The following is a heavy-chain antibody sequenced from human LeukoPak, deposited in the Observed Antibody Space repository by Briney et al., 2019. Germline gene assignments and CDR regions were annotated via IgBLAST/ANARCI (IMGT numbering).Heavy chain of an antibody. D-gene: IGHD6-13*01. CDR2: ISSSSSYI. CDR1: GFTFSSYT. J-gene: IGHJ4*02. Sequence: GGSLRLSCAASGFTFSSYTMNWVHQAPGKGLEWVSSISSSSSYIYYADSVKGRFTISRDNAKNSLYLQMNSLRAEDTAIYYCARDEYSSSWYGAFDYWGQGTLVTVSS. CDR3: ARDEYSSSWYGAFDY. V-gene: IGHV3-21*01.